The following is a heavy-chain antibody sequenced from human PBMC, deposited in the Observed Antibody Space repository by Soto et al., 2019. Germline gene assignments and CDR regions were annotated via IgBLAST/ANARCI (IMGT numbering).Heavy chain of an antibody. CDR3: ARSDCGGDCYVGFDP. J-gene: IGHJ5*02. D-gene: IGHD2-21*02. CDR1: GGTFSSYA. Sequence: KVSCKASGGTFSSYAISWVRQAPGQGLEWMGGIIPIFGTANYAQKFQGRVTITADESTSTAYMELSSLRSEDTAVYYCARSDCGGDCYVGFDPWGQGTLVTVSS. CDR2: IIPIFGTA. V-gene: IGHV1-69*01.